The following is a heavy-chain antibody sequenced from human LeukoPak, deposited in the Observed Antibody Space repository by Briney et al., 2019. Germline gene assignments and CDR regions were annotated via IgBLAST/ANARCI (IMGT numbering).Heavy chain of an antibody. CDR3: VRSAFYDSSRFDAFDI. V-gene: IGHV4-4*07. D-gene: IGHD3-22*01. J-gene: IGHJ3*02. CDR2: IYTSGST. Sequence: SETLSLTCTVSGGSISSYYWSWIRQPAGKGLEWIGRIYTSGSTNYNPSLKSRVTMSVDTSNHHFSVRLSSVTAADTAVYYCVRSAFYDSSRFDAFDIWGQGTPVTVSS. CDR1: GGSISSYY.